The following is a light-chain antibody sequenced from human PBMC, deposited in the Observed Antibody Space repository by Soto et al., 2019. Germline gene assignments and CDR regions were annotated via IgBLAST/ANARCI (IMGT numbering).Light chain of an antibody. J-gene: IGLJ2*01. V-gene: IGLV3-10*01. CDR1: ALPKKY. Sequence: SYELIHPPSVSVSPGQTARITCSGDALPKKYAYWYQQKSGQAPVLVIYEDSKRPSGIPERFSASTSGTMATLTISGAQVEDEADYYCSSTDNTGLIFGGGTKLTVL. CDR3: SSTDNTGLI. CDR2: EDS.